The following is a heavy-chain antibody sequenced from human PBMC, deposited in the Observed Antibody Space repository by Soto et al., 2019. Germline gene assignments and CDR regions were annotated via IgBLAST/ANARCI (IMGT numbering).Heavy chain of an antibody. CDR2: INAGNGNT. Sequence: GASVKVSCKSSGYTFTSYAMRCVLQAPGQRLEWMGWINAGNGNTKYSQKFQGRVTITRDTSASTAYMELSSLRSEDTAVYYCARAKLAPPYDYLGQGTQVTVSS. CDR3: ARAKLAPPYDY. J-gene: IGHJ4*02. V-gene: IGHV1-3*01. CDR1: GYTFTSYA. D-gene: IGHD6-6*01.